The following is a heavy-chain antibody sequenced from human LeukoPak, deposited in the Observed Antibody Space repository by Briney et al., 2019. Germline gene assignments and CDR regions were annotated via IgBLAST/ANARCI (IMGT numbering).Heavy chain of an antibody. J-gene: IGHJ6*03. CDR1: GFTFSDYY. D-gene: IGHD5-12*01. Sequence: GGSLRLSCVASGFTFSDYYMTWIRQSPGKGLEWVSYISSTGATIYYADSVKGRFTISRDNAKNSLFLQMSSLRAEDTAVYYCARGDIAPYYYSLEVWGTGTTVIISS. CDR2: ISSTGATI. CDR3: ARGDIAPYYYSLEV. V-gene: IGHV3-11*01.